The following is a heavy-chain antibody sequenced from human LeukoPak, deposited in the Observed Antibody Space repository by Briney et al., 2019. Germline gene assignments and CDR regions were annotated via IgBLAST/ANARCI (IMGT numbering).Heavy chain of an antibody. CDR1: GGSISIYY. CDR3: ARGFDSKSTYFDY. V-gene: IGHV4-59*01. D-gene: IGHD5-12*01. Sequence: SETLSLTCTVSGGSISIYYWNWIRQPPGKGLEWIGYISYSGSTNYNPSLKSRVTISLDTSKNQFSLNLRSVTAADTAVYHCARGFDSKSTYFDYWGQGTLVTVSS. CDR2: ISYSGST. J-gene: IGHJ4*02.